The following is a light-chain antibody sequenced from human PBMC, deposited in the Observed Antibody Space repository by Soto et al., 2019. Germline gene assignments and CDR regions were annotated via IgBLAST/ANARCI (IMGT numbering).Light chain of an antibody. Sequence: EIVLTQYPDSLSLSPGEGATLSCMASQSVGSNLAWYQQKPAQAPRLLIYGVSTRATGTPARFSGSGSGTEFTLTISSVQSEDFAVYYCQQYNYWLQTFGQGTKVDIK. CDR3: QQYNYWLQT. V-gene: IGKV3-15*01. CDR1: QSVGSN. J-gene: IGKJ1*01. CDR2: GVS.